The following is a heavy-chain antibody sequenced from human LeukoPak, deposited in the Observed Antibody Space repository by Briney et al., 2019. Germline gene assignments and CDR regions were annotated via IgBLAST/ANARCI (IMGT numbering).Heavy chain of an antibody. CDR2: ISGSGGST. J-gene: IGHJ4*02. CDR3: ARSRGPNTFGGVHDY. D-gene: IGHD3-16*01. Sequence: GGSLRLSCAASGFTFSTYAMSWVRQAPGKGLEWVSGISGSGGSTYYADSVKGRFTISRDNSKNTLYLQMNSLRAEDTAVYYCARSRGPNTFGGVHDYWGQGTLVTISS. V-gene: IGHV3-23*01. CDR1: GFTFSTYA.